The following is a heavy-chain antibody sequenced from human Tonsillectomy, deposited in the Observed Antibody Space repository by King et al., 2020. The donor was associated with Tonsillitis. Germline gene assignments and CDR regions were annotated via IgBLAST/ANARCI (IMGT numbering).Heavy chain of an antibody. D-gene: IGHD3-10*01. Sequence: VTLKESGPALVKPTQTLTLTCTFSGFSLSTSGMCVSWIRQPPGKALEWLALIDWDDDKYYSTSLKTRLTISKDTSKNQVVLTMTNMDPVDTATYYCARPLITMVRAPLFDSWGQGTLVTVSS. J-gene: IGHJ4*02. CDR2: IDWDDDK. CDR3: ARPLITMVRAPLFDS. V-gene: IGHV2-70*01. CDR1: GFSLSTSGMC.